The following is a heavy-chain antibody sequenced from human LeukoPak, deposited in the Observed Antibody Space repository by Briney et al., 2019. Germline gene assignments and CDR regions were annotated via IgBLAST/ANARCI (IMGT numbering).Heavy chain of an antibody. CDR2: INHSGST. CDR3: VRYLVGTDFDI. V-gene: IGHV4-34*01. J-gene: IGHJ3*02. Sequence: KSSETLSLTCAVYGGSFSGYYWSWIRQPPGKGLEWIGEINHSGSTNYNPSLKSRVTISVDTSKNQFSLKLSSVTAADTAVYYCVRYLVGTDFDIWGQGTMVTVSS. CDR1: GGSFSGYY. D-gene: IGHD5-12*01.